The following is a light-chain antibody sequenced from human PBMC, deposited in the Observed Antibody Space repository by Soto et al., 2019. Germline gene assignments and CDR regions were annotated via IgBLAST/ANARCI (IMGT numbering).Light chain of an antibody. CDR1: QSVSSSY. Sequence: ILLTQSPGTLSLSPGERATLSCRASQSVSSSYFAWYQQKPGQAPRLLIYGASSRATGIPDRLSGSGSGTDFTLTISRMEPEDFAVYYCQQYGSSPTFGQGTKVDIK. J-gene: IGKJ1*01. V-gene: IGKV3-20*01. CDR2: GAS. CDR3: QQYGSSPT.